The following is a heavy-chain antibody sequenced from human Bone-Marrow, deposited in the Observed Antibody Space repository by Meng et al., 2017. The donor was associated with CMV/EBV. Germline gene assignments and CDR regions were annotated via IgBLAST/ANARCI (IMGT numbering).Heavy chain of an antibody. V-gene: IGHV3-23*01. CDR1: FTFSSYA. CDR2: ISGSGGST. CDR3: AKDLDCGGDCFYYFDY. D-gene: IGHD2-21*01. J-gene: IGHJ4*02. Sequence: FTFSSYAMSWVRQAPGKGLEWVSAISGSGGSTYYADSVKGRFTISRDNSKNTLYLQMNSLRAEDTAVYYCAKDLDCGGDCFYYFDYWGQGTLVTVSS.